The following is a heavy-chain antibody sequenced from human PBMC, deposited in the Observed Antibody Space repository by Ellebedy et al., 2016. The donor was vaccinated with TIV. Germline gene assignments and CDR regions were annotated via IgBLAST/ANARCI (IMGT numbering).Heavy chain of an antibody. Sequence: GESLKISCAASGFTFGFSFSRYAMSWLRQAPGKGLEWVSAISGSGGSTYYADSVKGRFTISRDNSKNTLHLQLNSLRAEDAALYYCARTSTMTTFGASDFWGQGTMVTVSS. J-gene: IGHJ3*01. V-gene: IGHV3-23*01. D-gene: IGHD3-16*01. CDR1: GFTFGFSFSRYA. CDR2: ISGSGGST. CDR3: ARTSTMTTFGASDF.